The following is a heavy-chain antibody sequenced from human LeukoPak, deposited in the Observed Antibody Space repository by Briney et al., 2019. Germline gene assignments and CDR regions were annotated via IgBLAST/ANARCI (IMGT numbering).Heavy chain of an antibody. D-gene: IGHD3-22*01. J-gene: IGHJ4*02. CDR2: SRSKTDGGTK. V-gene: IGHV3-15*01. CDR1: GFTFSNAW. CDR3: TTDGYDSGGYGFDY. Sequence: GGSRRFSCAASGFTFSNAWMSLVRDAPGKGLEWAGRSRSKTDGGTKDYAAPVKGRFTISRDDSKNTLYLQMNSLKTEDTAVYYCTTDGYDSGGYGFDYWGQGTLVTVSS.